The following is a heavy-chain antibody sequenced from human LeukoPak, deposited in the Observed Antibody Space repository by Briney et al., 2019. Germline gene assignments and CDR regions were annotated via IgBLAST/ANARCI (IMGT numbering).Heavy chain of an antibody. CDR2: IYSGDYT. CDR3: ARVDSYGCSDY. CDR1: GFTVSNNY. V-gene: IGHV3-53*01. D-gene: IGHD5-18*01. Sequence: GGSLRLSCAASGFTVSNNYMSWVRQAPGKGLEWVSVIYSGDYTHYADSVRGRLTISRDNSKNTLYLQMKSLRVEDTAVYYCARVDSYGCSDYWGQGTLVTVSS. J-gene: IGHJ4*02.